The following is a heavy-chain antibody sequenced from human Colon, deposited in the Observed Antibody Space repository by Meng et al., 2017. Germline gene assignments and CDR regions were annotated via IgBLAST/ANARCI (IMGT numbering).Heavy chain of an antibody. CDR3: ARLSRAYYYDSSGYKGWFDP. D-gene: IGHD3-22*01. Sequence: EWKKLGASRKGPSTASAYTLTSEGISRVRQAPGQGLEWMGLISAYNGNTNKAQKLQGRVTKTTDTSTSTAYMELRSMRSDDTAVYYCARLSRAYYYDSSGYKGWFDPWGQVTLVTVSS. J-gene: IGHJ5*02. V-gene: IGHV1-18*01. CDR1: AYTLTSEG. CDR2: ISAYNGNT.